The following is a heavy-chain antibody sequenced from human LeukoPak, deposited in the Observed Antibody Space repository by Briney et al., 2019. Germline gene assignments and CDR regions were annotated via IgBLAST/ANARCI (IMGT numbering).Heavy chain of an antibody. CDR3: AKYGDYDAFDI. D-gene: IGHD4-17*01. V-gene: IGHV4-39*01. CDR1: GGSISSSSYY. CDR2: IYYSGST. Sequence: SETLSLTCTVSGGSISSSSYYWGWLRQPPGKGLEWIGSIYYSGSTYYNPSLKSRVTISVDTSKNQFSLKLSSVTAADTAVYYCAKYGDYDAFDIWSQGTMVTVSS. J-gene: IGHJ3*02.